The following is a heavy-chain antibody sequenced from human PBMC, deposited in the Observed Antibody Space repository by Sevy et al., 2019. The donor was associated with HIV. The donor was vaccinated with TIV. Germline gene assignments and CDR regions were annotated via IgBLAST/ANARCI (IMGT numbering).Heavy chain of an antibody. CDR1: GFTFSGSA. Sequence: GGSLRLSCAASGFTFSGSAMHWVRQASGKGLEWVGRIRSKANSYATADAASVKGRFTISRDDSKNTAYLQMNSLKTEDTAVYYCTSRDYYDSSGSMGHWGQGTLVTVSS. D-gene: IGHD3-22*01. J-gene: IGHJ4*02. CDR3: TSRDYYDSSGSMGH. CDR2: IRSKANSYAT. V-gene: IGHV3-73*01.